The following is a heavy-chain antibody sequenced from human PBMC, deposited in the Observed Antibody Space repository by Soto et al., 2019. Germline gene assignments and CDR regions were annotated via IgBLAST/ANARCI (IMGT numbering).Heavy chain of an antibody. CDR3: AKDWYYDGSGYYY. V-gene: IGHV3-23*01. CDR2: ISGSGGST. J-gene: IGHJ4*02. Sequence: LRLSCAASGFTFSSYAMSWVRQAPGKGLEWVSAISGSGGSTYYADSVKGRFTISRDNSKNTLYLQMNSLRAEDTAVYYCAKDWYYDGSGYYYWGQGTLVTVSS. D-gene: IGHD3-22*01. CDR1: GFTFSSYA.